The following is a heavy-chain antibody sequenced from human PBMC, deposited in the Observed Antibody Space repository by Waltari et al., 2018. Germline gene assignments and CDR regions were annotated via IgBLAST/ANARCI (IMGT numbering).Heavy chain of an antibody. CDR1: GGSISRGRYY. CDR2: MYTRGST. J-gene: IGHJ4*02. D-gene: IGHD3-10*01. CDR3: ARGLLWFGELKNFDY. Sequence: QVQLQESGPGLVKPSQTLSLTCTVFGGSISRGRYYRSWIRQPAGKGREGIGHMYTRGSTNSNPSLKSRVAISIDTSKNQFSLKLSSVTAADTAVYYCARGLLWFGELKNFDYWGQGTLVTVSS. V-gene: IGHV4-61*02.